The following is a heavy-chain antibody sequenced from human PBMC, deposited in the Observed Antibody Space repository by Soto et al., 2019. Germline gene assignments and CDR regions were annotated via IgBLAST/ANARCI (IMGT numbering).Heavy chain of an antibody. CDR2: IYYSGST. Sequence: SETLSLTCTVSGGSISSSSYYWGWIRQPPGKGLEWIGSIYYSGSTYYNPSLKSRVTISVDTSKNQFSLKLSSVTAADTAVYYCARAPRYCSGGSCYPPNWFDPWGQGTLVTVSS. V-gene: IGHV4-39*01. D-gene: IGHD2-15*01. CDR1: GGSISSSSYY. CDR3: ARAPRYCSGGSCYPPNWFDP. J-gene: IGHJ5*02.